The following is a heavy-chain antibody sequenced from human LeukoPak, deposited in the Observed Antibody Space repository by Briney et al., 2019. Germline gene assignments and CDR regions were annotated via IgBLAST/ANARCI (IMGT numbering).Heavy chain of an antibody. V-gene: IGHV3-30-3*01. CDR2: ISYDGSNK. Sequence: GGSLRLSCAASGFTFSSYAMHWVRQAPGKGLEWVAVISYDGSNKYYADSVKGRFTISRDNSKNTLYLQMNSLRPEDTAVYYCARTNYYDSSGYYWAFDYWGQGTLVTVSS. CDR3: ARTNYYDSSGYYWAFDY. CDR1: GFTFSSYA. D-gene: IGHD3-22*01. J-gene: IGHJ4*02.